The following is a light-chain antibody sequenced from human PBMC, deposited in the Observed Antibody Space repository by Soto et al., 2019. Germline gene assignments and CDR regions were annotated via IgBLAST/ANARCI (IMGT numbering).Light chain of an antibody. J-gene: IGKJ1*01. CDR2: GAS. CDR1: QTISSSH. CDR3: QHYDSSLRT. V-gene: IGKV3-20*01. Sequence: EIVLTQSPGTLSLSPGERATLSCRASQTISSSHLAWYQQKPGQAPRLLIYGASSRATDIPDRFSGSGSGADFTLTISRLTPEDFAVYYCQHYDSSLRTFGPGTQVEIK.